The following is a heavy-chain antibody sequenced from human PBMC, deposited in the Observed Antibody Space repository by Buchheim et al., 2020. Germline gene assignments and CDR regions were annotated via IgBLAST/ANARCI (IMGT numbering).Heavy chain of an antibody. CDR1: GFAFSGST. CDR3: SGHRDCSGPNCFSYYYYYYAKDV. V-gene: IGHV3-73*01. Sequence: EVQLVESGGGLVQPGGSLKLSCAASGFAFSGSTLYWVRQASGKGLEWIGLIRSKSNSYATAYGAAVKGRFTISRDDYKRTAYLQILSLKTDDTAVYYCSGHRDCSGPNCFSYYYYYYAKDVWGQGTT. CDR2: IRSKSNSYAT. J-gene: IGHJ6*02. D-gene: IGHD2-15*01.